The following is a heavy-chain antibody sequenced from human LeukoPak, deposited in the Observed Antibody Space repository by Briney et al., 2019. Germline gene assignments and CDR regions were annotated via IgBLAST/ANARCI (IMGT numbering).Heavy chain of an antibody. J-gene: IGHJ6*02. CDR1: GFTFSGYD. V-gene: IGHV3-13*01. Sequence: PGGSLRLSCAASGFTFSGYDMFWVRQVTGEGLEWVSAISTAGDTYYSGSVKGRFTISRENAQNSLYLQMHSLRAGDTALYYCARAGYTGSSGYFYEGMDVWGQGTTVTVSS. CDR3: ARAGYTGSSGYFYEGMDV. CDR2: ISTAGDT. D-gene: IGHD6-6*01.